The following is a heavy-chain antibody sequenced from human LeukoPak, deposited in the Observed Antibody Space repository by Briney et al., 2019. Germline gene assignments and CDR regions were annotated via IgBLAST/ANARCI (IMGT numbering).Heavy chain of an antibody. D-gene: IGHD1-26*01. CDR3: VRDGQGSTPLDY. Sequence: GGSLRLSCAASGFIFTNYFMSWVRQAPGKGLEWVASIKHDGSEKYYVDSVRGRFTISRDNTMNSLYLQMNSLRAEDTAVYFCVRDGQGSTPLDYWGQGTLVTVSS. CDR2: IKHDGSEK. V-gene: IGHV3-7*01. J-gene: IGHJ4*02. CDR1: GFIFTNYF.